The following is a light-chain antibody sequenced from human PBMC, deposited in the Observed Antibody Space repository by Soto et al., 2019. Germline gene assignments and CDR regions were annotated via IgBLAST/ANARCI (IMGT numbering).Light chain of an antibody. V-gene: IGLV2-8*01. Sequence: QSVLTQPPSASGSPGQSVTISCTGTSRDVGGYNYVSWYQQHPGKAPKLMIYDVSQRPSGVPDRFSGSKSGNTASLTVSGLQAEDEGDYFCSSHAGSSAVFGTGTKLTVL. CDR1: SRDVGGYNY. J-gene: IGLJ1*01. CDR2: DVS. CDR3: SSHAGSSAV.